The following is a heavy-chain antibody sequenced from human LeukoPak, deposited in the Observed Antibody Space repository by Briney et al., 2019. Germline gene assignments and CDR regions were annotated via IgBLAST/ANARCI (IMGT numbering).Heavy chain of an antibody. CDR3: ARDRWDEDPMAAAANDAFDI. CDR2: IYYSGST. V-gene: IGHV4-59*01. D-gene: IGHD6-13*01. CDR1: GGSISSYY. Sequence: SETLSLTCTVSGGSISSYYWSWIRQPPGKGLEWIGYIYYSGSTNYNPSLKSRVTISVDTSKNQFSLKLSSVTAADTAVYYCARDRWDEDPMAAAANDAFDIWGQGTMVTVSS. J-gene: IGHJ3*02.